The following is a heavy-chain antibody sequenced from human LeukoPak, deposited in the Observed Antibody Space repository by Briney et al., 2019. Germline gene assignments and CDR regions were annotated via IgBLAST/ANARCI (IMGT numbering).Heavy chain of an antibody. Sequence: ASVKVSCKASGGSFSSYGISWVRQAPGQGLEWMGGVLPIFGITNYAQRFQGRVTITADESRSTAYMELSSLTSDDTAVYYCARGGGDYVHLNFDYWGQGTLVTVSS. J-gene: IGHJ4*02. D-gene: IGHD4-17*01. V-gene: IGHV1-69*13. CDR3: ARGGGDYVHLNFDY. CDR1: GGSFSSYG. CDR2: VLPIFGIT.